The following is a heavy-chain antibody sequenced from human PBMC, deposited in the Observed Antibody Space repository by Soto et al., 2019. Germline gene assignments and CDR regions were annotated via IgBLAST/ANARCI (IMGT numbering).Heavy chain of an antibody. D-gene: IGHD6-13*01. V-gene: IGHV3-48*01. Sequence: GGSLRLSCAASGFTFRNYGMNWVRQAPGKGLEWVSYIGIGSSTKYYAESVKGRFTISRDNAKNSLYLQMNSLRAEDTAVYYCARENTWGSWPNFDYWGQGTLVT. J-gene: IGHJ4*01. CDR1: GFTFRNYG. CDR3: ARENTWGSWPNFDY. CDR2: IGIGSSTK.